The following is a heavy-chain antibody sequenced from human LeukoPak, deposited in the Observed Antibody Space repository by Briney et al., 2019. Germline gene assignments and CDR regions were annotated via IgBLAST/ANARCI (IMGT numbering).Heavy chain of an antibody. J-gene: IGHJ4*02. CDR2: ISGSGGST. CDR3: AKDVSGSGSSY. CDR1: GFTFSNYA. Sequence: GGSLRLSCAASGFTFSNYAMSWVRQAPGKGLEWVSVISGSGGSTFYADSVKGRFTISRDNSKKTLYLQMNSLRVEDTAVYYCAKDVSGSGSSYWGQGTLVTVSS. V-gene: IGHV3-23*01. D-gene: IGHD3-10*01.